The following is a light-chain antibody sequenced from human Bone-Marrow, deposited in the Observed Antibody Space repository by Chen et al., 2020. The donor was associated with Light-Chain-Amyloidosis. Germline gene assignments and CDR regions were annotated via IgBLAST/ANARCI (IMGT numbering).Light chain of an antibody. Sequence: DIVMTQSPDSLAVSLGERATINCKSSQSVLYNSNNKNYLAWYQQKPGQPPKLLIYWASTRGFGVPDRFSGSGSGTDFTLTISRLQTEDVAVYYCQQYYSTPLTFGPGTKVDIK. CDR3: QQYYSTPLT. V-gene: IGKV4-1*01. CDR1: QSVLYNSNNKNY. J-gene: IGKJ3*01. CDR2: WAS.